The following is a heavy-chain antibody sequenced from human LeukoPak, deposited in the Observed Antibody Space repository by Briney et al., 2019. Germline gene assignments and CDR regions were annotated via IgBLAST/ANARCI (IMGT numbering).Heavy chain of an antibody. CDR3: AKCWNYYDSSGYSGCSFDY. CDR1: GFTFSSYG. CDR2: ISYGGSNK. D-gene: IGHD3-22*01. V-gene: IGHV3-30*18. J-gene: IGHJ4*02. Sequence: GGSLRLSCAASGFTFSSYGMHWVRQAPGKGLEWVAVISYGGSNKYYADSVKGRFTISRDNSKNTLYLQMNSLRAEDTAVYYCAKCWNYYDSSGYSGCSFDYWGQGTLVTVSS.